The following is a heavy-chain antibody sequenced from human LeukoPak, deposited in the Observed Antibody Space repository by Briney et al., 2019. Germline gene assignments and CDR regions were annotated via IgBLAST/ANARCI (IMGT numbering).Heavy chain of an antibody. Sequence: GGSLRLSCAVSGFTFSNAWMNWVRQAPGKGLEWVSYISSSGSTIYYADSVKGRFTISRDNAKNSLYLQMNSLRAEDTAVYYCASQILYYYDSSGYLKGDDAFDIWGQGTMVTVSS. J-gene: IGHJ3*02. V-gene: IGHV3-48*03. CDR1: GFTFSNAW. CDR3: ASQILYYYDSSGYLKGDDAFDI. CDR2: ISSSGSTI. D-gene: IGHD3-22*01.